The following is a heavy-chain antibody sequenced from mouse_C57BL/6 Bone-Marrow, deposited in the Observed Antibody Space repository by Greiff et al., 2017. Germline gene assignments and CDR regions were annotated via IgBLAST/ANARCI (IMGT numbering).Heavy chain of an antibody. V-gene: IGHV1-64*01. CDR2: IHPNSGST. J-gene: IGHJ4*01. CDR1: GYTFTSYW. Sequence: QVQLQQPGAELVKPGASVKLSCKASGYTFTSYWMHWVKQRPGQGLEWIGMIHPNSGSTNYNEKFKSKATLTVDKSSSTAYMQLSSLTSEDSAVYYWARRGVYYDYLRGAMDYWGQGTSVTVSS. D-gene: IGHD2-4*01. CDR3: ARRGVYYDYLRGAMDY.